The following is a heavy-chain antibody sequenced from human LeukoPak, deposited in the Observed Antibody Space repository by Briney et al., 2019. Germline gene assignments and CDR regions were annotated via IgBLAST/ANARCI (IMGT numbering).Heavy chain of an antibody. V-gene: IGHV3-21*01. CDR2: ISHSSIYI. J-gene: IGHJ4*02. D-gene: IGHD3-22*01. Sequence: GGSLRLSCAASGFTFSTFGFNWVRQAPGKGLEWVSSISHSSIYISYADSVKGRFTISRDNARSSVYLQMDSLRVEDTAVYYCARGYYYDSSVAYWGQGTLVTVSS. CDR3: ARGYYYDSSVAY. CDR1: GFTFSTFG.